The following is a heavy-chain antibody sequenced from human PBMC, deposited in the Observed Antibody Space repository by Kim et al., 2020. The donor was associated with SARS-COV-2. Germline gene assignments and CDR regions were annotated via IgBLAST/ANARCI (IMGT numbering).Heavy chain of an antibody. CDR3: ARAHYYDSSGYGY. Sequence: YAQKFQGRVTMTRDTSTSTVYMELSSLRSEDTAVYYCARAHYYDSSGYGYWGQGTLVTVSS. D-gene: IGHD3-22*01. V-gene: IGHV1-46*03. J-gene: IGHJ4*02.